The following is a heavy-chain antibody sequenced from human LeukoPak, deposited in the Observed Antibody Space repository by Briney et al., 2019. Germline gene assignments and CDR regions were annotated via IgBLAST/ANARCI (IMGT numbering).Heavy chain of an antibody. J-gene: IGHJ3*02. CDR1: GGSFSGYY. CDR2: INHSGST. CDR3: ARGLGYSSGWYQDDAFDI. D-gene: IGHD6-19*01. Sequence: SETLSLTCAVYGGSFSGYYWSWIRQPPGKGLEWIGEINHSGSTNYNPSLKSRVTISVDTSKNQFSLKLSPVTAADTAVYYCARGLGYSSGWYQDDAFDIWGQGTMVTVSS. V-gene: IGHV4-34*01.